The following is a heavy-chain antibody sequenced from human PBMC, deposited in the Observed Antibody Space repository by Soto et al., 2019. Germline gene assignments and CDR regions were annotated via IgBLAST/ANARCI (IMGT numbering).Heavy chain of an antibody. Sequence: GGSLRLSCAASGFTFSSYAMSWVRQAPGKGLEWVSAISGSGGSTYYADSVKGRFTISRDNSKNTLYLQMNSLRAEDTAVYYCARDCSGGSCYPPTSFDYWGQGTLVTVSS. CDR1: GFTFSSYA. J-gene: IGHJ4*02. V-gene: IGHV3-23*01. CDR2: ISGSGGST. D-gene: IGHD2-15*01. CDR3: ARDCSGGSCYPPTSFDY.